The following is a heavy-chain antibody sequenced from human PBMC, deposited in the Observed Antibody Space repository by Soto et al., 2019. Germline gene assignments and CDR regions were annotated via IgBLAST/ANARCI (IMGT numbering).Heavy chain of an antibody. CDR2: ISSSSDYI. Sequence: PGGSLRLSCAVSGFTFSTYSMNWVRQAPGKGLEWVSSISSSSDYIYYADSVKGRFTISRDNAKNSLYLQMNSLRAEDTAVYYWARDLLYSSIFDYWGQGTLVTVSS. V-gene: IGHV3-21*01. D-gene: IGHD6-19*01. CDR3: ARDLLYSSIFDY. J-gene: IGHJ4*02. CDR1: GFTFSTYS.